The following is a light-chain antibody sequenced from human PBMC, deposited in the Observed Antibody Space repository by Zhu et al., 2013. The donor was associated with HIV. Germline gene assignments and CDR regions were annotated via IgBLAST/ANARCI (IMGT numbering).Light chain of an antibody. CDR1: QSVSTSY. CDR2: AAS. Sequence: PGDGATLSCRTSQSVSTSYIAWYRQRRGRAPELLISAASKRAAGIPDRFSGSGSGTQFTLTISRLQPEDFAVYYCQQYSNSPTTFGQGTRLEI. J-gene: IGKJ2*01. CDR3: QQYSNSPTT. V-gene: IGKV3-20*01.